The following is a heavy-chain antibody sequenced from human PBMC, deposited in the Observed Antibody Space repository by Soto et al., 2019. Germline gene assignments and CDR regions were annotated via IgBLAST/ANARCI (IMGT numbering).Heavy chain of an antibody. CDR3: ATSHRFCTGGSCGAFDT. D-gene: IGHD2-8*02. J-gene: IGHJ3*02. Sequence: EVQLLESGGGLVQPGGSLRLSCAASGFSFSSYGMSWVRQAPGQGLEWVSRITGSGDSTDYADSVKGRFTISRDNSKNTLFLQMNSLRVEDTAIYFCATSHRFCTGGSCGAFDTWGHGTMVTAS. CDR1: GFSFSSYG. V-gene: IGHV3-23*01. CDR2: ITGSGDST.